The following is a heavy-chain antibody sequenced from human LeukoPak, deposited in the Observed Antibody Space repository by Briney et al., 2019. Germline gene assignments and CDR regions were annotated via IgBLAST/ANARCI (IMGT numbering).Heavy chain of an antibody. CDR1: GYTFTSYT. D-gene: IGHD3-10*01. CDR2: INTNTGKS. CDR3: AREDGLLWFGELYGYFDY. J-gene: IGHJ4*02. Sequence: ASVKVSCKASGYTFTSYTMNWVRQAPGQGLEWVGWINTNTGKSTYAQGFTGRVVFSLDTSVSTTYLQINSLKAEDTAVYYCAREDGLLWFGELYGYFDYWGQGTLVTVSS. V-gene: IGHV7-4-1*02.